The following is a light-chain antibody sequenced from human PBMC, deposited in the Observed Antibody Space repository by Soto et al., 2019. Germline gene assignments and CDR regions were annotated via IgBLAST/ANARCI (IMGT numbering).Light chain of an antibody. V-gene: IGLV1-40*01. CDR3: KSYDNSLSGLWV. J-gene: IGLJ3*02. CDR1: SSNIGAGYD. Sequence: QSVLTQPPSVSGAPGQRVTISCSGTSSNIGAGYDVHWYQQLPGTAPKLLIYVNSRRPSGVPDRFSGSKSGTSASLAITGLQAEDEADYYCKSYDNSLSGLWVFGGGTRLTVL. CDR2: VNS.